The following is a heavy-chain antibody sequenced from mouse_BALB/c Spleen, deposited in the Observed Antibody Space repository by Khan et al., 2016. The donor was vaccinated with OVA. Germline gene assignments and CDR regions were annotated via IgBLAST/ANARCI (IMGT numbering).Heavy chain of an antibody. V-gene: IGHV1-4*01. D-gene: IGHD2-14*01. J-gene: IGHJ3*01. CDR1: GYTFTNYT. CDR2: INPNSDYT. Sequence: QVQLQQSGAELARPGASVKMSCKASGYTFTNYTMHWVKQRPGQGLEWIGYINPNSDYTNYNQKFKDKATLTADKSSSTAYMQLSSLTSEDSAVYYCASYYRYPAWFAYWGQGTLVTVSA. CDR3: ASYYRYPAWFAY.